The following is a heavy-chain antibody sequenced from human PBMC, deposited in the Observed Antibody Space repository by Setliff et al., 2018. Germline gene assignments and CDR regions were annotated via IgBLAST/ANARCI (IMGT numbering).Heavy chain of an antibody. J-gene: IGHJ4*02. V-gene: IGHV5-51*01. Sequence: PGESLKISCKASGYSFTTYWIAWVRQMPGKGLEWMGVIYPGDYDTSYSPSFQGRVTISVDKSSNTAYLQWSSPKASNTAMYYCARDTNYEGAYDSWGQGTLVTVSS. CDR3: ARDTNYEGAYDS. D-gene: IGHD3-3*01. CDR1: GYSFTTYW. CDR2: IYPGDYDT.